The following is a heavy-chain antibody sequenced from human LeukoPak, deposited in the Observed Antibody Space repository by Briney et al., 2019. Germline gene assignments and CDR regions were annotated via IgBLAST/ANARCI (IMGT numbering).Heavy chain of an antibody. CDR1: GFTFSSYA. V-gene: IGHV3-23*01. D-gene: IGHD5-18*01. CDR2: ISGSGGST. CDR3: AKDLAPVDTAMEGAFDY. J-gene: IGHJ4*02. Sequence: GGSLRLSCAASGFTFSSYAMSWVRQAPGKGLEWVSAISGSGGSTYYADSVKGRFTISRDNSKNTLYLQMNSLRAEDTAVYYCAKDLAPVDTAMEGAFDYWGQGTLVTVSS.